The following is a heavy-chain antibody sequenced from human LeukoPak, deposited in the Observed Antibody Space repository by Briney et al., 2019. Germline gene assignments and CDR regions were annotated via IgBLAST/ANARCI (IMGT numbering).Heavy chain of an antibody. CDR3: AKAATTSYFDY. CDR2: IRYDGSYK. V-gene: IGHV3-30*02. Sequence: PGGSLRLSCAASGFAFSTYGMHWVRQAPGKGLEWVAFIRYDGSYKYYAASVMGRFTISRDISKDTLYLQLNSLRVEDTAVYYCAKAATTSYFDYWGQGTLVTVSS. CDR1: GFAFSTYG. J-gene: IGHJ4*02. D-gene: IGHD4-11*01.